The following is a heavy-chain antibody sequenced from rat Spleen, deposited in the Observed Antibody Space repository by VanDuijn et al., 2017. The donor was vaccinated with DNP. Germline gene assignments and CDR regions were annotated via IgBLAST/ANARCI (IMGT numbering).Heavy chain of an antibody. V-gene: IGHV5-20*01. CDR2: ISHNGGGT. CDR1: GFAFSDYY. Sequence: EVQLVESGGGLVRPGRSLKLSCAASGFAFSDYYMAWVRQAPARGLEWVASISHNGGGTYYRDSVKGRFTISRDNAENTLFLQMDSLRSEDTATYYCATHSFSSGVYGGYEDWFAYWGHGTLVTVSS. CDR3: ATHSFSSGVYGGYEDWFAY. D-gene: IGHD1-11*01. J-gene: IGHJ3*01.